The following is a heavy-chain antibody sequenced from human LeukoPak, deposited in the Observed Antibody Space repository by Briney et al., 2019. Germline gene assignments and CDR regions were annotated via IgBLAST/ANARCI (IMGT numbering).Heavy chain of an antibody. D-gene: IGHD2-2*01. V-gene: IGHV4-30-2*01. Sequence: SETLSLTCTVSGGSISSGGYYWSWIRQPPGKGLEWIGYIYHSGSTYYNPSLKSRVTISVDRSKNQFSLKLSSVTAADTAVYYCAREGLGYCSSTSCHDAFDIWGQGTMVTVSS. J-gene: IGHJ3*02. CDR3: AREGLGYCSSTSCHDAFDI. CDR1: GGSISSGGYY. CDR2: IYHSGST.